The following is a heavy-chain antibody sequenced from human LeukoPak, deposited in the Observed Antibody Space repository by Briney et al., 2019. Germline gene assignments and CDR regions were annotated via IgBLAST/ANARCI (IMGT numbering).Heavy chain of an antibody. CDR2: MNPNSGNT. V-gene: IGHV1-8*03. J-gene: IGHJ6*03. Sequence: GASVKVSCKASGYTFTSYDINWVRQATGQGLEWMGWMNPNSGNTGYAQKFQGRVTITRNTSISTAYMELSSLRSEDTAVYYCAKVSSLEYMDVWGKGTTVTVSS. CDR3: AKVSSLEYMDV. CDR1: GYTFTSYD. D-gene: IGHD1-1*01.